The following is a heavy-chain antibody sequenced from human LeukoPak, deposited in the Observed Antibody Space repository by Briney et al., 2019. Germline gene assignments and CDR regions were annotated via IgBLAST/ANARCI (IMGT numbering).Heavy chain of an antibody. CDR3: ARDRSMTTVAYNWFDP. CDR2: IKQDGSEK. D-gene: IGHD4-23*01. CDR1: GFTFSSYW. V-gene: IGHV3-7*01. Sequence: GSLRLSCAASGFTFSSYWMSWVRQAPGKGLEWVANIKQDGSEKYYVDSVKGRFTISRDNAKNSLYLQMNSLRAEDTAVYYCARDRSMTTVAYNWFDPWGQGTLVTVSS. J-gene: IGHJ5*02.